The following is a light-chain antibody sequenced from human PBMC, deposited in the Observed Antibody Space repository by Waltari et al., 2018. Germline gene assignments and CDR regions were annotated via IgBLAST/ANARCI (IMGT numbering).Light chain of an antibody. CDR3: QQSFSSPMCT. J-gene: IGKJ2*02. Sequence: DIQMTQSPSSLSAFIGGRVTITCRANQFIGTYLNWYQQKPGRAPKLLIYGASSLQSWVPPRFRGSGSGTEFSLIISNLQPEDFATYYCQQSFSSPMCTFGQGTRLEI. CDR2: GAS. CDR1: QFIGTY. V-gene: IGKV1-39*01.